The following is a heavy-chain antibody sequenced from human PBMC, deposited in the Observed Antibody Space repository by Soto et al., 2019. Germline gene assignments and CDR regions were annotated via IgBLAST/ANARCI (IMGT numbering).Heavy chain of an antibody. CDR3: ARLYAIGGDYFDY. CDR2: IYYSGST. J-gene: IGHJ4*02. D-gene: IGHD2-8*01. CDR1: GGSISSSSYY. V-gene: IGHV4-39*01. Sequence: KTSETLSLTCTVSGGSISSSSYYWGWIRQPPGKGLEWIGSIYYSGSTYYNPSLKSRVTISVDTSKNQFSLKLSSVTAADTAVYYCARLYAIGGDYFDYWGQGTLVTVSS.